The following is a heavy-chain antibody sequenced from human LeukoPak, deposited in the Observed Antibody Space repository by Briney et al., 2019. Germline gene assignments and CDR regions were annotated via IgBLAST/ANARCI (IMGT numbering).Heavy chain of an antibody. D-gene: IGHD3-10*01. J-gene: IGHJ4*02. CDR3: ARVNYGSGSYTYYFDY. CDR2: INWNGGST. Sequence: GGSLRLSCAASGFTFDDYGMSWVRQAPGKGLEWVPGINWNGGSTGYADSVKGRFTISRDNAKNSLYLQMNSLRAEDTALYYCARVNYGSGSYTYYFDYWGQGTLVTVSS. V-gene: IGHV3-20*04. CDR1: GFTFDDYG.